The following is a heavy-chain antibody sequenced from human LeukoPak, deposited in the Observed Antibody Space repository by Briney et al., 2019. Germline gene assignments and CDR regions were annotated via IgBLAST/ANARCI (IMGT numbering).Heavy chain of an antibody. CDR3: AKVLVLVSANRYYFDY. D-gene: IGHD2-15*01. V-gene: IGHV3-23*01. J-gene: IGHJ4*02. Sequence: PGGSLRLSCAASGLTFSGSAMSWVRQAPGKGLEWVSLISGSGSRTYYADSVKGRFTISRDNSKNTLYLQMNSLRAEDTAVYYCAKVLVLVSANRYYFDYWGQGTLVTVSS. CDR1: GLTFSGSA. CDR2: ISGSGSRT.